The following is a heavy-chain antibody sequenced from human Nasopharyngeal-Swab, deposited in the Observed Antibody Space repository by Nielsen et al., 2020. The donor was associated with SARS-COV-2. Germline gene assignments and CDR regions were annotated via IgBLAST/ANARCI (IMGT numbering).Heavy chain of an antibody. CDR3: ARPSGSYPFDY. CDR2: ISYDGSNK. J-gene: IGHJ4*02. CDR1: GFTFSSYG. D-gene: IGHD1-26*01. Sequence: GESLKISCAASGFTFSSYGMHWVRPAPGKGLEWVAVISYDGSNKYYADSVKGRFTISRDNSKNTLYLQMNSLRAEDTAVYYCARPSGSYPFDYWGQGTLVTVSS. V-gene: IGHV3-30*03.